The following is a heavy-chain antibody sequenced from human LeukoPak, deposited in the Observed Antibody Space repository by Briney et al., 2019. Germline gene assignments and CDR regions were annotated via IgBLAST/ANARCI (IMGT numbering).Heavy chain of an antibody. CDR3: AKDISFVVVPAAIRTDYYYMDV. CDR2: ISGSGGST. Sequence: GGSLRLSCAASGFTFSSYAMSWVRQAPGKGLEWVSAISGSGGSTYYADSVKGRFTISRDNSKNTLYLQMNSLRAEDTAVYYCAKDISFVVVPAAIRTDYYYMDVWGKGSTVTVSS. D-gene: IGHD2-2*01. V-gene: IGHV3-23*01. CDR1: GFTFSSYA. J-gene: IGHJ6*03.